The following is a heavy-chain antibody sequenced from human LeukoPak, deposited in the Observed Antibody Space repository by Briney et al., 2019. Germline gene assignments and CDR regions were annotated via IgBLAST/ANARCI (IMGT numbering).Heavy chain of an antibody. D-gene: IGHD3-16*01. Sequence: GGSLRLSCAASGFTFSSYRMNWARQAPGKGLEWVASINHNGNVNYYVDSVKGRFTISRDNAKNSLYLQMSNLRAEDTAVYFCARGGGLDVWGQGATITVSS. CDR1: GFTFSSYR. CDR3: ARGGGLDV. V-gene: IGHV3-7*03. CDR2: INHNGNVN. J-gene: IGHJ6*02.